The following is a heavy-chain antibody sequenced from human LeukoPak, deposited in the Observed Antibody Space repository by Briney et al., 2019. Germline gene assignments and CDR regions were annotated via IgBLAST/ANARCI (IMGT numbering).Heavy chain of an antibody. CDR3: ARGFWYGSGSYQDY. CDR1: GYTLTELS. CDR2: FDPEDGET. D-gene: IGHD3-10*01. V-gene: IGHV1-24*01. Sequence: ASVKVSCKVSGYTLTELSMHWVRQAPGKGLEWMGGFDPEDGETIYAQKFQGRVTITADESTSTAYMELSSLRSEDTAVYYCARGFWYGSGSYQDYWGQGTLVTVSS. J-gene: IGHJ4*02.